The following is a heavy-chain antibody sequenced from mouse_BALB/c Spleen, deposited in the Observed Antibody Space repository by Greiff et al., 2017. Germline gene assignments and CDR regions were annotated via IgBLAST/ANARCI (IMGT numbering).Heavy chain of an antibody. CDR1: GFTFSSFG. V-gene: IGHV5-12-1*01. D-gene: IGHD1-1*01. J-gene: IGHJ1*01. CDR2: ISSGGGST. CDR3: AGYYYGSSYVWYFDV. Sequence: EVQGVESGGGLVQPGGSRKLSCAASGFTFSSFGMHWVRQAPEKGLEWVAYISSGGGSTYYPDTVKGRFTISRDNAKNTLYLQMSSLKSEDTAMYYCAGYYYGSSYVWYFDVWGAGTTVTVSS.